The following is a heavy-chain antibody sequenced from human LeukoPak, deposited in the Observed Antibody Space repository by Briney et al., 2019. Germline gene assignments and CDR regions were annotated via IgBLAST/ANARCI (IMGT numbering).Heavy chain of an antibody. D-gene: IGHD6-13*01. Sequence: PGGSLRLSCVASGFTFSSYWMGWVRQAPGKGLEWVANIKQDGSQKYYVDSVKGRFTIPRDNAKNSLSLQMNSLRAEDTAVYYCAKAASSSWPSYYYGMDVWGQGTTVTVSS. J-gene: IGHJ6*02. V-gene: IGHV3-7*03. CDR1: GFTFSSYW. CDR2: IKQDGSQK. CDR3: AKAASSSWPSYYYGMDV.